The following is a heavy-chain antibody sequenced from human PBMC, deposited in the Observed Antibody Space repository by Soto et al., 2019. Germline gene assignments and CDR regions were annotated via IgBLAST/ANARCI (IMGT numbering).Heavy chain of an antibody. V-gene: IGHV3-30-3*01. CDR2: ISYDGSNK. Sequence: GGSLRLSCAASGFTFSSYAMHWVRQAPGKGLEWVAVISYDGSNKYYADSVKGRFTISRDNSKNALYLQMNSLRAEDTAVYYCARVRKPPYYDFWSGYDYYYYYGMDVWGQGTTVTVSS. D-gene: IGHD3-3*01. CDR1: GFTFSSYA. J-gene: IGHJ6*02. CDR3: ARVRKPPYYDFWSGYDYYYYYGMDV.